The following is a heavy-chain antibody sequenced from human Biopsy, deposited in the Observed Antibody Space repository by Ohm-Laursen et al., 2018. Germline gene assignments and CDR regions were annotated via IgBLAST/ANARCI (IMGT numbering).Heavy chain of an antibody. CDR2: VHYRGAP. CDR3: ARPLRGGKYEGFDL. CDR1: DGSFNSNDYY. Sequence: SETLSLTCTVSDGSFNSNDYYWGWIRQAPGKGLEWLGSVHYRGAPYYNPPLTSRATISLYTAKNQFFLKLRSATAADTAVYYCARPLRGGKYEGFDLWGPGTMVSVSP. D-gene: IGHD3-16*01. J-gene: IGHJ3*01. V-gene: IGHV4-39*01.